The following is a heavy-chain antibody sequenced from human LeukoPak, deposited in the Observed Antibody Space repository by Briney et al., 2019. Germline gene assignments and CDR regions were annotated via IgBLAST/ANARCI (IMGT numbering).Heavy chain of an antibody. CDR3: ARDGGYCSGGSCYPLNYFDY. V-gene: IGHV1-3*01. D-gene: IGHD2-15*01. CDR2: INAGNGNT. CDR1: GYTFTSYA. J-gene: IGHJ4*02. Sequence: ASVKVSCKASGYTFTSYAMHWVRQAPGQRPEWMGWINAGNGNTKYSQKFQGRVTITRDTSASTAYMELSSLRSEDTAVYYCARDGGYCSGGSCYPLNYFDYWGQGTLVTVSS.